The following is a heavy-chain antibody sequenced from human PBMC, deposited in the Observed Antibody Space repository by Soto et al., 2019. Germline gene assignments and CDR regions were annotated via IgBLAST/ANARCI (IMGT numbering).Heavy chain of an antibody. J-gene: IGHJ4*02. Sequence: EVQLVESGGGLAQPEGSLRLSCEASGFTFEKYWMTWVRQGPGKGLEWVASISQDSIETYYVDSVEGRFTISRDNAKNSVSVEMSSLRADDTAVYYCASVGGALGRLSWGAMDYWGQGAQVTVSS. CDR3: ASVGGALGRLSWGAMDY. V-gene: IGHV3-7*05. CDR1: GFTFEKYW. D-gene: IGHD3-16*01. CDR2: ISQDSIET.